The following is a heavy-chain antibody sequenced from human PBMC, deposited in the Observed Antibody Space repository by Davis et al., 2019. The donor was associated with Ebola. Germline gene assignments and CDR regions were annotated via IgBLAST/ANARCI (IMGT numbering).Heavy chain of an antibody. CDR2: IYYSGST. Sequence: MPSETLSLTCSVSGGSITSNGYYWGWIRQPPGKGLEWIGSIYYSGSTYYNPSLKSRVTISVDTSKNQFSLKLSSVTAADTAVYYCARVVAPSNYDILTGYSSWGQGTLVTVSS. J-gene: IGHJ5*02. V-gene: IGHV4-39*01. CDR1: GGSITSNGYY. D-gene: IGHD3-9*01. CDR3: ARVVAPSNYDILTGYSS.